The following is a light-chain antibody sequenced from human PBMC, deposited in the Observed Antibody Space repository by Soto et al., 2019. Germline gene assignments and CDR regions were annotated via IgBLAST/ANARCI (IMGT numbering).Light chain of an antibody. J-gene: IGKJ1*01. Sequence: EIVLTQSPGTLSLSPGERATLSCRASQSVTGSYLAWYQQKPGQAPRLVIYGTYNRATGIPDRFSGSGSGTDFTLSISRLETEDVAVYYCQHYGISSWTFGQGNKVEIK. CDR3: QHYGISSWT. V-gene: IGKV3-20*01. CDR2: GTY. CDR1: QSVTGSY.